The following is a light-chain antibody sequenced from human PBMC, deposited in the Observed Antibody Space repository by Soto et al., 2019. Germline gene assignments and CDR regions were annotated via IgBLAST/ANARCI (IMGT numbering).Light chain of an antibody. CDR2: EVS. V-gene: IGLV2-23*02. Sequence: QSVLTQPASVCGSPGQSIPISCTGTSSDVGSYNLVSWYQQYPGKAPKLMIYEVSKRPSGVSNRFSGSKSGNTASLTISGLQGEDGADYHCCLHPGSGIEVFGIGPKVTV. J-gene: IGLJ1*01. CDR1: SSDVGSYNL. CDR3: CLHPGSGIEV.